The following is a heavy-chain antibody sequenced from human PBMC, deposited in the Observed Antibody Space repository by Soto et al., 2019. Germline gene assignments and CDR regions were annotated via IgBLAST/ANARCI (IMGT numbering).Heavy chain of an antibody. Sequence: QVQLVQSGAEVKKPGSSVKVSCKASGGTFSNYAISWVRQAPGQGLEWMGGIIPISDTTNYAQKFQGRVTITADESTSTAYMELSSLRSEDTAVYYCARSHGSSTSLEIYYYYYYGMDDWGQGTTVTVSS. V-gene: IGHV1-69*01. J-gene: IGHJ6*02. CDR2: IIPISDTT. CDR3: ARSHGSSTSLEIYYYYYYGMDD. CDR1: GGTFSNYA. D-gene: IGHD2-2*01.